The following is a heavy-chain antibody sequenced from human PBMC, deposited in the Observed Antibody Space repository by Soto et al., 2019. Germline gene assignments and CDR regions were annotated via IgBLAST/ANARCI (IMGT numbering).Heavy chain of an antibody. V-gene: IGHV3-23*01. CDR2: IGGSGGST. CDR1: GFTFSTYA. Sequence: PGGSLRLSCAASGFTFSTYAMSWVRQAPGKGLEWVSVIGGSGGSTYYADSVKGRFTISRDNSKNTLYLQMKSLRAEDTAVYYCAKDPYYYDKYYFDYWGQGTLVTVSS. D-gene: IGHD3-22*01. CDR3: AKDPYYYDKYYFDY. J-gene: IGHJ4*02.